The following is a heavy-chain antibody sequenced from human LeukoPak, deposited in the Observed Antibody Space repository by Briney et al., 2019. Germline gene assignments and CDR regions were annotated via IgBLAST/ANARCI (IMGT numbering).Heavy chain of an antibody. J-gene: IGHJ6*03. CDR3: ARTYDSPGYYSPDYYYMDV. CDR1: SASITSSPYC. D-gene: IGHD3-22*01. Sequence: TLSLTCTVSSASITSSPYCWSWIRQPAGKGLEWIGHICTSGSTNYNPSLKSRVTMSVDTSNNEFSLKLNSVTAADTAVYYCARTYDSPGYYSPDYYYMDVWGKGTTVTISS. V-gene: IGHV4-61*09. CDR2: ICTSGST.